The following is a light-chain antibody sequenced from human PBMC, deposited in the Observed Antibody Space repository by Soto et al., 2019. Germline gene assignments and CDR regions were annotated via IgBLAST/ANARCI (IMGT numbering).Light chain of an antibody. Sequence: SYELTQPPSVSVAPGQTARITCGGNNIGSKSVHWYQQKPGQAPVLVVYDDSERPSGIPERFSGSNSGNTATLTISRVEAGDEADYYWQVWDSSSDHVVFGGGTQLTVL. CDR3: QVWDSSSDHVV. J-gene: IGLJ2*01. CDR1: NIGSKS. V-gene: IGLV3-21*02. CDR2: DDS.